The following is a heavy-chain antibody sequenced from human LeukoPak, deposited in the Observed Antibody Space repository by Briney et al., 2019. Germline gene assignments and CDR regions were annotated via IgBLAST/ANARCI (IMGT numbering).Heavy chain of an antibody. CDR2: IYSGGST. D-gene: IGHD4-17*01. CDR1: GFTVSSNY. CDR3: ASTTPTYYYGMDV. J-gene: IGHJ6*02. V-gene: IGHV3-53*01. Sequence: GGSVRLSCAGSGFTVSSNYMSWVRQAPGKGLEWVSVIYSGGSTYYADSVKGRFTISRDNSKNTLYLQMNSLRAEDTAVYYCASTTPTYYYGMDVWGQGTTVTVSS.